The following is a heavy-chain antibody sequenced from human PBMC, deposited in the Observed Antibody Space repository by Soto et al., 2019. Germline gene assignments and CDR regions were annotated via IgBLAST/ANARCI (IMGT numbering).Heavy chain of an antibody. D-gene: IGHD1-1*01. CDR3: TRSSQLHWRARSFEP. V-gene: IGHV1-18*04. Sequence: AAVKDSCKAAGDTCTSYGIIWVLQDPGQGLEWMGWISAYSGTTNYAQKLQGRVTMTTDTSTSTAYMELRSMRSDDTAVYYRTRSSQLHWRARSFEPWGQGTLVTVSS. CDR2: ISAYSGTT. CDR1: GDTCTSYG. J-gene: IGHJ5*02.